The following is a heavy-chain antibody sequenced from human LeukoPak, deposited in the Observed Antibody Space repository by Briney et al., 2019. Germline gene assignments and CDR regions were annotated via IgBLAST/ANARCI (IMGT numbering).Heavy chain of an antibody. D-gene: IGHD3-3*01. CDR1: GGSISSYY. CDR3: ARDRVVPGNFWSGYQTYYYYMDV. J-gene: IGHJ6*03. CDR2: IYYSGST. Sequence: SETLSLTCTVSGGSISSYYWSWIRQPPGKGLEWIGHIYYSGSTNYNPSLKSRVTISVDTSKNQFSLKLSSVTAADTAVYYCARDRVVPGNFWSGYQTYYYYMDVWGKGTTVTVSS. V-gene: IGHV4-59*01.